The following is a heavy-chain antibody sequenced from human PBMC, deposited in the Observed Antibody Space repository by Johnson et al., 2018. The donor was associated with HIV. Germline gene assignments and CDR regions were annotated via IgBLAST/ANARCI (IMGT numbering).Heavy chain of an antibody. J-gene: IGHJ3*02. CDR2: IATTGDT. D-gene: IGHD2-15*01. CDR3: ARVWVVEVARGAFDI. V-gene: IGHV3-13*01. CDR1: GFTFSNYP. Sequence: VQLVESGGGVVRPGRSLRLSCAASGFTFSNYPMHWVRQVTGKRLEWVSGIATTGDTYYLDSVKGRFTISRDNAKNSLYLQMNSLRGEDTAVYYCARVWVVEVARGAFDIWGQGTMVTVSS.